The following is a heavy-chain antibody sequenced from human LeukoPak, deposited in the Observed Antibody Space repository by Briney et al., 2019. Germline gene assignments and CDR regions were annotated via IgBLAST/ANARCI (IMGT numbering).Heavy chain of an antibody. CDR3: ARVGVVGATQPGRYYYYYGMDV. J-gene: IGHJ6*02. D-gene: IGHD1-26*01. Sequence: GASVKVSCKASGYTFTGYYMHWVRQAPGQGLEWMGWINPNSGGTNYAQEFQGRVTMTRDTSISTAYMELSRLRSDDTAVYYCARVGVVGATQPGRYYYYYGMDVWGQGTTVTVSS. V-gene: IGHV1-2*02. CDR2: INPNSGGT. CDR1: GYTFTGYY.